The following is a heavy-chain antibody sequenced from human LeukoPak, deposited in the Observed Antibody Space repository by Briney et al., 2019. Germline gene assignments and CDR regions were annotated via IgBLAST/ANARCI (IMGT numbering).Heavy chain of an antibody. V-gene: IGHV3-21*01. CDR1: GFTFSSYT. J-gene: IGHJ4*02. D-gene: IGHD3-10*01. Sequence: GGSLRHSCAASGFTFSSYTMNWVRQAPGKGLEWVSSISGSSRYIYYADSMKGRFTISRDNAKDSLYLQMNSLRAEDTAVYYCARVGTMGWDWGQGTLVTVSS. CDR3: ARVGTMGWD. CDR2: ISGSSRYI.